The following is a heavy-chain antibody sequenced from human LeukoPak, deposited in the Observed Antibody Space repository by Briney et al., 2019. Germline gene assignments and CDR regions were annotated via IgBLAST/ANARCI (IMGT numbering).Heavy chain of an antibody. CDR1: GYTFTKYD. J-gene: IGHJ4*02. Sequence: ASVKVSCKASGYTFTKYDINWERQATGQGLEWMGWINPNSGGTNYAQKFQGRVTMTRDTSISTAYMDLSRLRSDDTAVYYCARSYYDSSGYYYFDYWGQGTLVTVSS. CDR3: ARSYYDSSGYYYFDY. CDR2: INPNSGGT. V-gene: IGHV1-2*02. D-gene: IGHD3-22*01.